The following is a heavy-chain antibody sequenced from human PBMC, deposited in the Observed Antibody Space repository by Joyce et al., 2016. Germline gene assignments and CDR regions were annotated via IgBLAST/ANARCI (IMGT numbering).Heavy chain of an antibody. Sequence: EVQLVESGGGLVQPGGSLRLSCTASGFTFSSYLMHWVRQGSGKGLVWVSHISSDESSTSYADSVKGRFTISRDNAKNTLYLHMNSLRTEDTAVYYCARTGGSYYDYYYYGLDVWGQGTTVIVSS. CDR1: GFTFSSYL. J-gene: IGHJ6*02. D-gene: IGHD1-26*01. CDR2: ISSDESST. CDR3: ARTGGSYYDYYYYGLDV. V-gene: IGHV3-74*01.